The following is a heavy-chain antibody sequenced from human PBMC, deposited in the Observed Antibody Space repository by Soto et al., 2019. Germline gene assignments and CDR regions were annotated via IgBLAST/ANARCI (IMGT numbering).Heavy chain of an antibody. CDR3: ARDQDGTIFRNYYYGLDV. CDR2: IWYDGSNK. Sequence: VQLVESGGGVVQPGRSLRLSCAASGFTFSNYGMHWVRQAPGKGLEWMTFIWYDGSNKYYADSVRGRFTISRDNSKKTLYMQINSLRAADTTVYYCARDQDGTIFRNYYYGLDVWGQGTTVTVSS. D-gene: IGHD3-3*01. J-gene: IGHJ6*02. V-gene: IGHV3-33*01. CDR1: GFTFSNYG.